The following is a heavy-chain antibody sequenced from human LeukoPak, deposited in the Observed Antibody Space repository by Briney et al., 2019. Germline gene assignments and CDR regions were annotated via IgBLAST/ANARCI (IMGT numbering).Heavy chain of an antibody. Sequence: SETLSLTCTVSGGSISSYYWSWIRQPPGKGLEWIGYIYYSGSTNYNPSLKSRVTISVDTSKNQFSLKLSSVTAADTAVYYCARTPPPYDFWSGYYRPRFDPWGQGTLVTVFS. D-gene: IGHD3-3*01. CDR2: IYYSGST. J-gene: IGHJ5*02. CDR3: ARTPPPYDFWSGYYRPRFDP. CDR1: GGSISSYY. V-gene: IGHV4-59*01.